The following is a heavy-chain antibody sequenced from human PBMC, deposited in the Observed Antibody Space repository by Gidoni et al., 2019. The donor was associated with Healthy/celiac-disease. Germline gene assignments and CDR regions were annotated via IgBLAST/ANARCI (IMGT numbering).Heavy chain of an antibody. CDR1: GFTFSSYS. V-gene: IGHV3-21*01. CDR3: ARLGAARPY. CDR2: ISSSSSYI. J-gene: IGHJ4*02. D-gene: IGHD6-6*01. Sequence: EVQLVESGGGLVKPGGSLRRSCAASGFTFSSYSMNWVRQAPGKGLECVSSISSSSSYIYYADSVKCRVTISRDNAKNSLYLQMNSLRAEDTAVYYCARLGAARPYWGQGTLVTVSS.